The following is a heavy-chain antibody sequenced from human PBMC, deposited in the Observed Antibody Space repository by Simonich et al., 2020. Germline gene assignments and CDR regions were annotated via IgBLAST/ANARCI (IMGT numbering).Heavy chain of an antibody. V-gene: IGHV4-34*01. CDR1: GGSFSGYY. CDR3: ARGLRVAAAGTAFQH. CDR2: INHSGST. Sequence: QVQLQQWGAGLLKPSETLSLTCAVYGGSFSGYYWSWIRQPPGNGLEWIGEINHSGSTNYNPSLNSRVTISVDTSKNQFSLKLSSVTAADTAVYYCARGLRVAAAGTAFQHWGQGTLVTVSS. J-gene: IGHJ1*01. D-gene: IGHD6-13*01.